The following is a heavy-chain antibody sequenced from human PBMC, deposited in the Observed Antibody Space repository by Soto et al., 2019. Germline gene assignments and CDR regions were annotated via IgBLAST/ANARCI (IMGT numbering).Heavy chain of an antibody. CDR3: ARGARRDESSGRRSWFDP. CDR1: GFTFSDHY. V-gene: IGHV3-11*01. CDR2: ISGSGNTI. Sequence: QVQLVESGGGLVKPGGSLRLSCAASGFTFSDHYMSWIRRAPGKGLEWVSYISGSGNTIYYADSLKGRFTISRDNAKNSLYLQMNSLRAEDTAVYYCARGARRDESSGRRSWFDPWGQGTLVTVSS. D-gene: IGHD3-22*01. J-gene: IGHJ5*02.